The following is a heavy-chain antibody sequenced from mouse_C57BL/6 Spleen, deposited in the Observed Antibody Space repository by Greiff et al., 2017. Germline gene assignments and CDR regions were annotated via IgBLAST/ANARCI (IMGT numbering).Heavy chain of an antibody. D-gene: IGHD2-4*01. J-gene: IGHJ2*01. CDR1: GYTFTSYW. V-gene: IGHV1-69*01. Sequence: QVQLQQPGAELVMPGASVKLSCKASGYTFTSYWMHWVKQRPGQGLEWIGEIDPSDSYTNYNQKFKGKSTLTVDKSSSTAYMQLSSLTSEDSAVYYCARKYDYDAFDYWGQGTTLTVSS. CDR3: ARKYDYDAFDY. CDR2: IDPSDSYT.